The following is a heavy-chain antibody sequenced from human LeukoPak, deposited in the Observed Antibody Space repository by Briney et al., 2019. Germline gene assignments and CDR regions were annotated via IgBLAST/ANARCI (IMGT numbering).Heavy chain of an antibody. CDR3: TTASRFLEWLNPFDY. CDR2: IKSKTDGGTT. J-gene: IGHJ4*02. V-gene: IGHV3-15*01. D-gene: IGHD3-3*01. Sequence: GGSLRLSCAASGFTFSNAWMSWVRQAPGNGLEWVGLIKSKTDGGTTDYAAPVKGRFTISRDDSNNTLYLQMNSLKTEDTAVYYCTTASRFLEWLNPFDYWGQGTLVTVSS. CDR1: GFTFSNAW.